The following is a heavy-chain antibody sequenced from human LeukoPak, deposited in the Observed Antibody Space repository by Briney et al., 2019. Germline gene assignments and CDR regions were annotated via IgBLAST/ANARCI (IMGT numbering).Heavy chain of an antibody. J-gene: IGHJ4*02. V-gene: IGHV1-2*02. CDR1: GYTFTSYD. D-gene: IGHD5-18*01. CDR3: ARDQEQLWLFDY. CDR2: INPNSGGT. Sequence: ASVKVSCKASGYTFTSYDINWVRQATGQGLEWMGWINPNSGGTNYAQKFQGRVTMTRDTSISTAYMELSRLRSDDTAVYYCARDQEQLWLFDYWGQGTLVTVSS.